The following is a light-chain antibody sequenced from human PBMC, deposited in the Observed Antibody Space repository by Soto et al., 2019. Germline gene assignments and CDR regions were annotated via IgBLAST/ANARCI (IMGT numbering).Light chain of an antibody. CDR1: QSVSSY. V-gene: IGKV3-11*01. CDR2: DAS. Sequence: EIVLTQSPATLSLSPGERATLSCRASQSVSSYLAWYQQKPGQAPRLRIYDASNRSTGIPARFSGSGYVTGFTLTISGLEPEDFAVYDCQQRSNWAWTFGHGTKVEIK. J-gene: IGKJ1*01. CDR3: QQRSNWAWT.